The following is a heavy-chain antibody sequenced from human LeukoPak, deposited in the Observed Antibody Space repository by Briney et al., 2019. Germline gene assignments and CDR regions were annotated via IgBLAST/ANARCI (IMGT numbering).Heavy chain of an antibody. CDR3: ARDNTFHDVDTAMVDAMDV. D-gene: IGHD5-18*01. CDR1: GFTFSSYS. J-gene: IGHJ6*03. CDR2: ISSSSSYI. Sequence: PGGSLRLSCAASGFTFSSYSMNWVRQAPGKGLEWVSSISSSSSYIYYADSVKGRFTISRDNAKNSLYLQMNSLRAEDTAVYYCARDNTFHDVDTAMVDAMDVWGKGTTVTVS. V-gene: IGHV3-21*01.